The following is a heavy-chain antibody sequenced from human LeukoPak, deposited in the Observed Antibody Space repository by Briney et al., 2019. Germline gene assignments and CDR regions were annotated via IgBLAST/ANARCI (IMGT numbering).Heavy chain of an antibody. CDR1: EFTFSNFW. CDR2: IKQDGSEK. Sequence: GGSLRLTCSASEFTFSNFWMSWVRQAPGKGPEWVANIKQDGSEKYYVDSVKGRFTISRDNAETSLHLQMNSLRAEDTAVYYCARGGNHGDYWYFDLWGRGTLVTVSS. J-gene: IGHJ2*01. V-gene: IGHV3-7*01. D-gene: IGHD4-17*01. CDR3: ARGGNHGDYWYFDL.